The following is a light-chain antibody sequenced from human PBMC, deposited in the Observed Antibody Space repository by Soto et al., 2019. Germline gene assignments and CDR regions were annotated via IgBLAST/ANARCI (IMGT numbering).Light chain of an antibody. V-gene: IGLV1-40*01. CDR1: SSNIGNNY. J-gene: IGLJ2*01. CDR2: GYF. CDR3: QSYDSSLGDVV. Sequence: QSVLTQPPSVSAAPGQKVTISCSGSSSNIGNNYVSWYQQLPGTAPKLLISGYFNRPSGVPDRFSGSKSGTSASLAITGLQAEDEADYYCQSYDSSLGDVVFGGGTKLTVL.